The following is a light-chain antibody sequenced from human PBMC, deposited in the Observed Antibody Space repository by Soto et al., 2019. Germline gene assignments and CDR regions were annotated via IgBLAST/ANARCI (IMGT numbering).Light chain of an antibody. V-gene: IGKV3-15*01. Sequence: IVVTQSPVTLSVSPGETATLSCRASQNVFNNLAWYQVKPGQAPRLLIYGASTRATGIPVRFSGSGSGTDFTLTISSLQSEDFAVYYCQQYNQWLTFGGGTNVDIK. CDR1: QNVFNN. CDR2: GAS. J-gene: IGKJ4*01. CDR3: QQYNQWLT.